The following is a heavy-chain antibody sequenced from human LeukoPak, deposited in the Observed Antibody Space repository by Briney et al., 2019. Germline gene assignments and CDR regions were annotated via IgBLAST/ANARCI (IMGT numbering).Heavy chain of an antibody. CDR1: GLTFRSSA. CDR2: LSYDGSTE. CDR3: ARALWVGGYFDY. D-gene: IGHD3-10*01. V-gene: IGHV3-30*04. Sequence: GGSLRLSCAASGLTFRSSAMHWVRQAPGKGLQWVAPLSYDGSTEYHADSVKGRFTISRDTSKNTLYLQMNSLRAEDTAVYYCARALWVGGYFDYWGQGTRVTVSS. J-gene: IGHJ4*02.